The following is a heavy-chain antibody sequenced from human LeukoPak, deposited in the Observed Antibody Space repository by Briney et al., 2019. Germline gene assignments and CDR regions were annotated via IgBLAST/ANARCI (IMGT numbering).Heavy chain of an antibody. CDR2: ISSSSSYI. CDR1: GFTFSSYS. Sequence: GGSLRLSCAASGFTFSSYSMNWVRQAPGKGLEWVSSISSSSSYIYYADSVKGRFTISRDNAKNSLYLQMNSLRAEDTAVYYCARNPPPQDGYNSEFDYWGQGTLVTVSS. D-gene: IGHD5-24*01. V-gene: IGHV3-21*01. CDR3: ARNPPPQDGYNSEFDY. J-gene: IGHJ4*02.